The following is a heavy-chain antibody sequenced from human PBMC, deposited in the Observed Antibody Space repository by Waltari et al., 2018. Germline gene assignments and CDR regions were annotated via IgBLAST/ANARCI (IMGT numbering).Heavy chain of an antibody. D-gene: IGHD3-10*01. V-gene: IGHV3-33*01. CDR3: ARDPSYYYGSGSSGGNWFDP. CDR1: GFTFSSYG. J-gene: IGHJ5*02. Sequence: QVQLVESGGGVVQPGRSLRLSCAASGFTFSSYGMHWVRQAPGKGREWVAVIWYDGSNKYYADSVKGRFTISRDNSKNTLYLQMNSLRAEDTAVYYCARDPSYYYGSGSSGGNWFDPWGQGTLVTVSS. CDR2: IWYDGSNK.